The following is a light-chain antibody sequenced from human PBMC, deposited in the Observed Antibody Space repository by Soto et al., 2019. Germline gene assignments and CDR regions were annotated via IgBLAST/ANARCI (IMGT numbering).Light chain of an antibody. CDR3: SSYTSRDVV. J-gene: IGLJ2*01. CDR1: SSDVGSYNR. V-gene: IGLV2-18*02. Sequence: QSVLTQPPSVSGSPGQSVTISCTGTSSDVGSYNRVSWYQQPPGTAPKLMIYEVSNRPSGVPDRFSGSKSGNTASLTISGLQADDEADYSCSSYTSRDVVFGGGTKLTVL. CDR2: EVS.